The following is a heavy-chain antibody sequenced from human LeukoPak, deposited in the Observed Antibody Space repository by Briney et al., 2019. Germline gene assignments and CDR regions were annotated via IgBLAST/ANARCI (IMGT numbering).Heavy chain of an antibody. D-gene: IGHD3-16*02. CDR3: ARRYDYVWGSYRPSYYFDY. V-gene: IGHV3-21*04. J-gene: IGHJ4*02. CDR2: ISGDGRNT. Sequence: GGSLRLSCAASGFTFNNFGMGWVRQAPGKGPEWVSTISGDGRNTHYADSVKGRFTISRDNAKNSLYLQMNSLRAEDTAVYYCARRYDYVWGSYRPSYYFDYWGQGTLVTVSS. CDR1: GFTFNNFG.